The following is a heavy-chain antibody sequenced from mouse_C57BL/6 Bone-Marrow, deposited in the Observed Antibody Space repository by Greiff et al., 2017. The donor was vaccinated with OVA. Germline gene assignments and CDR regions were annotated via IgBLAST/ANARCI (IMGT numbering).Heavy chain of an antibody. J-gene: IGHJ1*03. CDR1: GFTFSSYG. CDR3: ARKGPDYYGSRHWYFDV. V-gene: IGHV5-6*01. CDR2: ISSGGSYT. Sequence: EVHLVESGGDLVKPGGSLKLSCAASGFTFSSYGMSWVRQTPDKRLEWVATISSGGSYTYYPDSVKGRFTISRDNAKNTLYLQMSSLKSEDAAMYYWARKGPDYYGSRHWYFDVWGTGTTVTVSS. D-gene: IGHD1-1*01.